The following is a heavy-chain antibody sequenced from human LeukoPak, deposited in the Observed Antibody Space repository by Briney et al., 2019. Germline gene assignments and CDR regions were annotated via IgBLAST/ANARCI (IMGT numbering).Heavy chain of an antibody. CDR2: VSYAGSNK. J-gene: IGHJ4*02. CDR1: GLTFSSYS. Sequence: GGSLRLSCVASGLTFSSYSMNWVRQAPGKGLEWVALVSYAGSNKYYVDSVKGRFTISRDNSKNTLYLQMNSLRAEYTAVYYCAKDRATMTTRIFDFWGQGTLVTVSS. CDR3: AKDRATMTTRIFDF. V-gene: IGHV3-30*18. D-gene: IGHD4-17*01.